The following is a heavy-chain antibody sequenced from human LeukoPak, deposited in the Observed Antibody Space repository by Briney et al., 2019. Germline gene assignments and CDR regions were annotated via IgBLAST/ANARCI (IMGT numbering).Heavy chain of an antibody. V-gene: IGHV1-24*01. CDR2: FDPEDGET. CDR3: ATVVNSARQYFQH. CDR1: GYTLTELS. D-gene: IGHD4-23*01. J-gene: IGHJ1*01. Sequence: ASVKVSCKVSGYTLTELSMHWVRQAPGKGLEWMGGFDPEDGETIYAQKFQGRVTMTEDISTDTAYMELSSLRSEDTAVYYCATVVNSARQYFQHWGQGTLVTVSS.